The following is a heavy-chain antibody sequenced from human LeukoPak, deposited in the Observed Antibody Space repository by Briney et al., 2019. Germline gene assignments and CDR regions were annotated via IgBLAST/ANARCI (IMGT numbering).Heavy chain of an antibody. J-gene: IGHJ4*02. CDR3: ARELDYYESGDAFDI. CDR1: EFTFSSYA. Sequence: PGGSLRLSCAASEFTFSSYAMHWVRQAPGKGLEWVAVISHDGNNKYYADYVKGRFTISRDNSKNTLYLQMNSLRAEDTAVYYCARELDYYESGDAFDIWGQGTLVTVSS. V-gene: IGHV3-30*04. D-gene: IGHD3-22*01. CDR2: ISHDGNNK.